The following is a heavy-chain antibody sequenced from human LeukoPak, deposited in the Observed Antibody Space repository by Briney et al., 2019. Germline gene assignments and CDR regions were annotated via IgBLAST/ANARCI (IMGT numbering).Heavy chain of an antibody. CDR2: INHSGST. J-gene: IGHJ4*02. Sequence: ASETLSLTCAVYGGSFSGYYWSWIRQPPGKGLEWIGEINHSGSTNYNPSLKSRVTISVDTSKNQFSLKLSSVTAADTAVYYCARHYSSCLDYWGQGTLVTVS. D-gene: IGHD6-13*01. CDR1: GGSFSGYY. CDR3: ARHYSSCLDY. V-gene: IGHV4-34*01.